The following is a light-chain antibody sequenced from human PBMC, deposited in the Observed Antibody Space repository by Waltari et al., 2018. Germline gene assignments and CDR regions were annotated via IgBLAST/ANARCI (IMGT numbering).Light chain of an antibody. Sequence: DIVMTQSPDSLAVSLGERATINCKSSQSVFHSSDSKNYLTWYQQKPGQPPKLLIYGASTRQSGVPDRFSGSGSGTYFTLTISSLQAEDVALYYCQQHYSSPLTFGGGTKVEIQ. CDR2: GAS. CDR3: QQHYSSPLT. V-gene: IGKV4-1*01. J-gene: IGKJ4*01. CDR1: QSVFHSSDSKNY.